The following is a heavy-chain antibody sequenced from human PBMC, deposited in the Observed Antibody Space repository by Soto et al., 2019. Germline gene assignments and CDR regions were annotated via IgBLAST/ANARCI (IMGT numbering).Heavy chain of an antibody. V-gene: IGHV4-34*01. CDR3: AFSTMGPTRDLAY. Sequence: PSETLSLTCAVYGASFSGYFCSWIRQPPGKGLEWIGEINHSGITKYNPSLKSRVTISGDTSRDQFSLQLGSVTAADTAVYYCAFSTMGPTRDLAYWGRGTLVTVSS. D-gene: IGHD3-10*01. J-gene: IGHJ4*02. CDR2: INHSGIT. CDR1: GASFSGYF.